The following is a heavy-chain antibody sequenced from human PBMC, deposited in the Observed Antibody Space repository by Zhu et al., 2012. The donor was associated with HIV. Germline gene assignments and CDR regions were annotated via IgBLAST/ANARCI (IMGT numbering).Heavy chain of an antibody. CDR3: ARARPGIAAAGYFDY. CDR2: IYYSGST. CDR1: GGSISSHY. D-gene: IGHD6-13*01. V-gene: IGHV4-59*11. J-gene: IGHJ4*02. Sequence: QVQLQESGPGLVKPSETLSLTCTVSGGSISSHYWSWIRQPPGKGLEWIGYIYYSGSTNYNPSLKSRVTISIDTSKNQFSLKLNSVTAADTAMYYCARARPGIAAAGYFDYVGPGNPGPPSP.